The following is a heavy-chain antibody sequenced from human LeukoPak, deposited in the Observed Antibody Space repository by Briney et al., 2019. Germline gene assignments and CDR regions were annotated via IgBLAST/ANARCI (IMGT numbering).Heavy chain of an antibody. CDR2: IYHSGIT. J-gene: IGHJ5*02. CDR3: ATSGNCSGGTGGWFDR. Sequence: SETLSLTCAVSGGSFSGYYWSWIRQPPGKGLEWIGEIYHSGITNYNPSLKSRVTISVDTSKTQFSLKLSSVTAADRAVDYCATSGNCSGGTGGWFDRWGQGTLVTDSS. CDR1: GGSFSGYY. D-gene: IGHD2-15*01. V-gene: IGHV4-34*01.